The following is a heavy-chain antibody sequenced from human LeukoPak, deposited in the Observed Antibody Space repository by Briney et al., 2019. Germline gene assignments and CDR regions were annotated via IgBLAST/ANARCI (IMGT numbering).Heavy chain of an antibody. CDR2: IVVGSGNT. CDR1: GFTFTSSA. CDR3: AREINYPPSYFDY. D-gene: IGHD4-11*01. V-gene: IGHV1-58*02. Sequence: SVKVSCKASGFTFTSSAMQWVRQARGQRLEWIGWIVVGSGNTNYAQKFQERVTITRDMSTSTAYMELNSLRAEDTAVYYCAREINYPPSYFDYWGQGTPVTVSS. J-gene: IGHJ4*02.